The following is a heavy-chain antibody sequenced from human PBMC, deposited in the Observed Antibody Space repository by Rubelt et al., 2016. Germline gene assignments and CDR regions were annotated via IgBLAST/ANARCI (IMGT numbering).Heavy chain of an antibody. CDR2: INPSGNS. D-gene: IGHD3-22*01. CDR3: ARGSDRCKAGVD. J-gene: IGHJ4*02. V-gene: IGHV4-34*01. CDR1: GGSFSGYY. Sequence: QVQLQQWGAGLLKPSETLSLTCAVYGGSFSGYYWSWIRQPPGKGLEWIGEINPSGNSNYNSSLTSRVTISGDTSKSQFSLKLTSVSAADTAVYYCARGSDRCKAGVDWGQGTLVTVSS.